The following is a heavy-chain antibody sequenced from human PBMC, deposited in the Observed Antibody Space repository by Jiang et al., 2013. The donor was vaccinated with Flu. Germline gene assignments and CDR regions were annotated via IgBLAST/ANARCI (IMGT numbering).Heavy chain of an antibody. CDR2: VYHVGTI. CDR3: ARDWAADELRYFDN. Sequence: QLLESGPGLVKPSETLSLTCAVSGYSISSGYFWGWVRQSPGKGLEWLGSVYHVGTIHYNPSLKSRVSISMDTSKNEVSLKLSSVTAADTAVYYCARDWAADELRYFDNWGQGTQVTVSS. J-gene: IGHJ4*02. D-gene: IGHD2-15*01. V-gene: IGHV4-38-2*01. CDR1: GYSISSGYF.